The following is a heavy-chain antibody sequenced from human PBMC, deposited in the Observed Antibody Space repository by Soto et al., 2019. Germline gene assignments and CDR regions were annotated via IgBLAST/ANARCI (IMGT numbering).Heavy chain of an antibody. V-gene: IGHV1-69*02. CDR2: IIPTLGVP. J-gene: IGHJ4*02. D-gene: IGHD2-15*01. Sequence: QVQLVQSGAEVKYPGSSVKVSCKASGGSFSSYTLSWVRQAPGQGLEWMGRIIPTLGVPHYAHKLQDRVTITAAKSTSTAYIELSTLTSDNTAVYYCAGGGSIGERSGIGYRGQGTLVTFSS. CDR1: GGSFSSYT. CDR3: AGGGSIGERSGIGY.